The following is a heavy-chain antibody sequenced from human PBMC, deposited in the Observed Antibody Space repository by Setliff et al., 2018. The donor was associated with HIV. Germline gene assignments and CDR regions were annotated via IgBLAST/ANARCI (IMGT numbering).Heavy chain of an antibody. CDR1: GGSLSGFY. Sequence: PSETLSLTCAVYGGSLSGFYWTFIRQSPGKGLEWIGEVTHSGSTTYDPSLKSRITISVDTSKNQFSLKLTSVTAADMGVYYCVIFYIVTPVDVRDYWGQGTLVTVSS. CDR2: VTHSGST. CDR3: VIFYIVTPVDVRDY. J-gene: IGHJ4*02. D-gene: IGHD2-21*01. V-gene: IGHV4-34*01.